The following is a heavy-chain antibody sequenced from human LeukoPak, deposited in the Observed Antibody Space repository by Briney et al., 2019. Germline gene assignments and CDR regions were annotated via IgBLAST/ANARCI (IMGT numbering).Heavy chain of an antibody. CDR3: AREEIGFGKIFDY. Sequence: GGSLRLSCAASGFTFSSYGMHWVRQAPGKGLEWVAVVWYDGSNKYYADSVKGRFTISRDNSKNTLYLQMNSLRAEDTAVYYCAREEIGFGKIFDYWGQGTLVTVSS. D-gene: IGHD3-10*01. CDR2: VWYDGSNK. CDR1: GFTFSSYG. V-gene: IGHV3-33*01. J-gene: IGHJ4*02.